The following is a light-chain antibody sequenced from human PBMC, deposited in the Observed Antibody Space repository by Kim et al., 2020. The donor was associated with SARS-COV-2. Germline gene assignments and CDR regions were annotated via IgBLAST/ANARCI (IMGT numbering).Light chain of an antibody. Sequence: LSPGERASLSCRASHSISNYLAWYQQKPGQAPRLLIYDASNGATGIPVRFSGSGSGTDFTLTISSLEPEDFAVYYCQQRSNWPPTFGQGTRLEIK. CDR3: QQRSNWPPT. V-gene: IGKV3-11*01. CDR1: HSISNY. J-gene: IGKJ5*01. CDR2: DAS.